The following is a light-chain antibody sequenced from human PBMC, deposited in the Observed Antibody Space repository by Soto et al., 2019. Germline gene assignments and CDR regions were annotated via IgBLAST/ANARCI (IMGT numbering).Light chain of an antibody. CDR1: QPITSTF. CDR3: QRYTAVVT. J-gene: IGKJ4*01. CDR2: DAN. V-gene: IGKV3-20*01. Sequence: EIVLTQSPGTLSLSPGERATLSCRASQPITSTFLAWYQQTPGQSPRLLIYDANNRATGVPDRFSGSGSGTDFTLTINRLEPEDFAVYYCQRYTAVVTFGGGTKVQLK.